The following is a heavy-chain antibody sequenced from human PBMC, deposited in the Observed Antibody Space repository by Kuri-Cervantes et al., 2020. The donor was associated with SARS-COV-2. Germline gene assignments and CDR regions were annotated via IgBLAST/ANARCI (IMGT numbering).Heavy chain of an antibody. J-gene: IGHJ4*02. D-gene: IGHD6-19*01. Sequence: SETLSLTCTVSGGSISSGSYYWSWIRQPAGKGLEWIGRIYTSGSTNYNPSLKSQVTISVDTSKNQFSLKLSSVTAADTAVYYCARGRSSGWYWNYWGQGTLVTVSS. V-gene: IGHV4-61*02. CDR3: ARGRSSGWYWNY. CDR2: IYTSGST. CDR1: GGSISSGSYY.